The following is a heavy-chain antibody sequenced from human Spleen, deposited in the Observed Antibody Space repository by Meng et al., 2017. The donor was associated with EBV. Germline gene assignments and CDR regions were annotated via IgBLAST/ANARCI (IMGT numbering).Heavy chain of an antibody. V-gene: IGHV1-18*01. CDR3: AMSGQLGSDWFDP. Sequence: VKLGHSGAEGKKPGAQWKVSCKASGYRYTSHGINWVRQAPGQGLEWMGWTSPYNGNTKYAQKLQGRVTMTTDTSTSTTYMELRSLRSDDTAVYYCAMSGQLGSDWFDPWGQGTLVTVSS. CDR1: GYRYTSHG. J-gene: IGHJ5*02. CDR2: TSPYNGNT. D-gene: IGHD6-6*01.